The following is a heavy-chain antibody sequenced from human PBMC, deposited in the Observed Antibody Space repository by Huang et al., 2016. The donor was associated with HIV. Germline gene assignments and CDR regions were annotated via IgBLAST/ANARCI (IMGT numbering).Heavy chain of an antibody. CDR3: ATGFDVFFDF. CDR2: FDPEIGDT. J-gene: IGHJ4*02. D-gene: IGHD3-9*01. V-gene: IGHV1-24*01. CDR1: EDTPTGLS. Sequence: QVQLVQSRAEVKKPGASVKVSCKVAEDTPTGLSIHWVRQPTGKGLEWMGVFDPEIGDTIYAQKFQGRVTMTEDTSTETDFMELSGLRPEDTAVYYCATGFDVFFDFWGQGTLVTVSS.